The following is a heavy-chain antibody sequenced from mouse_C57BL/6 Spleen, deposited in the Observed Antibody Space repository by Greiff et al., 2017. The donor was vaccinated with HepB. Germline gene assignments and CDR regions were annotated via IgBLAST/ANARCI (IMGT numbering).Heavy chain of an antibody. CDR2: ISSGSSTI. D-gene: IGHD1-1*01. J-gene: IGHJ1*03. V-gene: IGHV5-17*01. CDR1: GFTFSDYG. CDR3: ARDGIRYFDV. Sequence: DVHLVESGGGLVKPGGSLKLSCAASGFTFSDYGMHWVRQAPEKGLEWVAYISSGSSTIYYADTVKGRFTISRDNAKNTLFLQMTSLRSEDTAMYYCARDGIRYFDVWGTGTTVTVSS.